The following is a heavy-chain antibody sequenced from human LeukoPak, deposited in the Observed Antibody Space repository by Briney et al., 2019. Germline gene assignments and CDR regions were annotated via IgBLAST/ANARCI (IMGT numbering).Heavy chain of an antibody. J-gene: IGHJ5*02. CDR3: ARGRGLTIFGVISWFDP. D-gene: IGHD3-3*01. CDR2: IKQDGSEK. Sequence: GGSLRLSCAASGFTFSSYWMSWVRQAPGKGLEWVANIKQDGSEKYYVDSVKGRFTISRDNAKNSLYLLMNSLRAEDTAVYYCARGRGLTIFGVISWFDPWGQGTLVTVSP. CDR1: GFTFSSYW. V-gene: IGHV3-7*01.